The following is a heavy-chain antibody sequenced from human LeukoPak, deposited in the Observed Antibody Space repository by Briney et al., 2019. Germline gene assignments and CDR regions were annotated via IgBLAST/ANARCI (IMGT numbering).Heavy chain of an antibody. D-gene: IGHD1-1*01. CDR3: AKSPGGFYYGMDV. CDR1: GFAFSSQA. J-gene: IGHJ6*02. CDR2: ISSDGSNR. V-gene: IGHV3-30*18. Sequence: PGGSLRLSCAASGFAFSSQAMGWVRQAPGKGLEWVAIISSDGSNRYYADSVKGRFTISRDNSKNTLYLQMNSLRAEDTAVYSCAKSPGGFYYGMDVWGQGTTVTVSS.